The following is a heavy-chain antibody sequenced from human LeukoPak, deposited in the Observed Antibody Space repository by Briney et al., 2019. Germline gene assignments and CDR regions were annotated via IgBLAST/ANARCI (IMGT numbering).Heavy chain of an antibody. J-gene: IGHJ6*03. CDR1: DVSISSHS. V-gene: IGHV4-59*11. CDR3: ARGSDSYGYPYYYYYYLDV. D-gene: IGHD5-18*01. Sequence: SETLSLTCSVSDVSISSHSWSWIRQPPGGGLESIGYISNTGGTNYNPSLKSRATISVDTSKNEVSLKVTSLTAADTAVYYCARGSDSYGYPYYYYYYLDVWGEGTAVTVSS. CDR2: ISNTGGT.